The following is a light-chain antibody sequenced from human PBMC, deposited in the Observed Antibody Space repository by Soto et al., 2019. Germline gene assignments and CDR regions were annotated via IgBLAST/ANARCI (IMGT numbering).Light chain of an antibody. CDR3: QQYRRSPRT. J-gene: IGKJ1*01. CDR2: AAS. CDR1: ESISSTF. V-gene: IGKV3-20*01. Sequence: EIVLTQSPGTLYLSPGERATLSCRASESISSTFLAWYQQRPGQAPRLLIFAASSRATGIPDRFGGSGSGTDFTLTISRLEPEDFAVYYCQQYRRSPRTFGQGTTVEIK.